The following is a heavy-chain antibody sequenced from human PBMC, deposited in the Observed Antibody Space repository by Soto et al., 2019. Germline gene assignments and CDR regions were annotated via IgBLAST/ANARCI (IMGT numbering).Heavy chain of an antibody. J-gene: IGHJ3*02. Sequence: EVQLLESGGDLVQPGGSLRLSCAASGFTFSSYAVNWVRQAPGKGLEWVSASNGGSSTTYYADSVKGRFTISRDNSRNTLYLQMNSLRAEDTAIYYCARVIMGAMVHAFEIWGQGTMVAVSS. V-gene: IGHV3-23*01. CDR2: SNGGSSTT. CDR1: GFTFSSYA. D-gene: IGHD1-26*01. CDR3: ARVIMGAMVHAFEI.